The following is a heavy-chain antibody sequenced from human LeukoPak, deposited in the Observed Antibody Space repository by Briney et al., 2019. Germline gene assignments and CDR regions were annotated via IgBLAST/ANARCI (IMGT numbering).Heavy chain of an antibody. J-gene: IGHJ6*02. V-gene: IGHV1-69*01. CDR2: IIPIFGTP. CDR3: ARGSGTITMVRGVFYGMDV. CDR1: GGTFSSYG. D-gene: IGHD3-10*01. Sequence: ASVKVSCKASGGTFSSYGISWVRQAPGQGLGWMGGIIPIFGTPNYAQKFQGRVTITADESTSTAYMELSSLRSEDTAVYYCARGSGTITMVRGVFYGMDVWGQGTTVTVSS.